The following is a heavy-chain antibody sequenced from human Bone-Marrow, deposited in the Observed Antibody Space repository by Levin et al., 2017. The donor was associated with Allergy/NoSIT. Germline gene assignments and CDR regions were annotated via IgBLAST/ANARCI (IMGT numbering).Heavy chain of an antibody. V-gene: IGHV4-31*03. D-gene: IGHD2-2*01. CDR1: GGSISSGGYY. CDR3: ARMGYCSSTSCYANYYYMDV. CDR2: IYYSGST. J-gene: IGHJ6*03. Sequence: LRLSCTVSGGSISSGGYYWSWIRQHPGKGLEWIGYIYYSGSTYYNPSLKSRVTISVDTSKNQFSLKLSSVTAADTAVYYCARMGYCSSTSCYANYYYMDVWGKGTTVTVSS.